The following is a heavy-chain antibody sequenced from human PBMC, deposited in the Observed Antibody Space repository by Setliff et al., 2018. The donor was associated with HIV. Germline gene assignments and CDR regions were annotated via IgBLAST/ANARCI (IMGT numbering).Heavy chain of an antibody. V-gene: IGHV2-5*02. CDR2: IYWDDDK. CDR1: ELSLTPSGGG. Sequence: SGPTLVNPTQTRTLTCTFSELSLTPSGGGVAWIRQPPGKALEWLALIYWDDDKRYSPSLKSMLTISRDTSKNQVILTMTNIDPVDTATYFCAHTRGVSSGYYYNDAFDVWGQGTAVTVSS. CDR3: AHTRGVSSGYYYNDAFDV. J-gene: IGHJ3*01. D-gene: IGHD3-22*01.